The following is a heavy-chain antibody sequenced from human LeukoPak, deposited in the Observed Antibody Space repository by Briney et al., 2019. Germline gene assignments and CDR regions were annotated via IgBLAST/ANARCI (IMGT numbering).Heavy chain of an antibody. Sequence: GGSLRLSCAASGFTFSNYDMIWVRQAPGKGLEWVSDISGSGGITNYADSVKGRFIISRDSSKETLDLQMNSLRVEDTAVYYCAKLGSSWYYFDYWGQGTLVTVSS. CDR2: ISGSGGIT. V-gene: IGHV3-23*01. D-gene: IGHD6-13*01. CDR3: AKLGSSWYYFDY. J-gene: IGHJ4*02. CDR1: GFTFSNYD.